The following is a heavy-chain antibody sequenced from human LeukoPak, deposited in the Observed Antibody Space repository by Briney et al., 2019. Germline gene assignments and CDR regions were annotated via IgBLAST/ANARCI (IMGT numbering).Heavy chain of an antibody. CDR3: ARGDGDYYYYYGMDV. Sequence: GGSRSFSCEASGFTSRGNSMTWVRQAPGKGLEGASPISSSSSYIYYADSVKGRFTISRDNAKNSLYLQMNSLRAEDTAVYYCARGDGDYYYYYGMDVWGQGTTVTVSS. CDR1: GFTSRGNS. D-gene: IGHD4-17*01. J-gene: IGHJ6*02. CDR2: ISSSSSYI. V-gene: IGHV3-21*01.